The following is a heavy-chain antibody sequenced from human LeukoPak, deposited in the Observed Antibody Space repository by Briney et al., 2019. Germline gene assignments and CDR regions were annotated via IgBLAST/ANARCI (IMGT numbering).Heavy chain of an antibody. J-gene: IGHJ4*02. CDR3: AKENRIAAAGAFDY. V-gene: IGHV3-23*01. CDR1: GFNFINAW. CDR2: ISGSGGST. D-gene: IGHD6-13*01. Sequence: GGSRRLSCTASGFNFINAWMDWVRQAPGKGLEWVSAISGSGGSTYYADSVKGRFTISRDNSKNTLYLQMNSLRAEDTAVYYCAKENRIAAAGAFDYWGQGTLVTVSS.